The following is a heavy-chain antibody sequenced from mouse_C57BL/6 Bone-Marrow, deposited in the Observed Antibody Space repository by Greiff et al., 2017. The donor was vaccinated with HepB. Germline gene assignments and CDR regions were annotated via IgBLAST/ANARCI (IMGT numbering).Heavy chain of an antibody. CDR2: IYPGSGST. D-gene: IGHD1-1*02. CDR1: GYTFTSYW. V-gene: IGHV1-55*01. CDR3: ARSGYYVWYFDV. J-gene: IGHJ1*03. Sequence: QVHVKQPGAELVKPGASVKMSCKASGYTFTSYWITWVKQRPGQGLEWIGDIYPGSGSTNYNEKFKSKATLTVDTSSSTAYMQLSSLTSEDSAVYYCARSGYYVWYFDVWGTVTTVTVSS.